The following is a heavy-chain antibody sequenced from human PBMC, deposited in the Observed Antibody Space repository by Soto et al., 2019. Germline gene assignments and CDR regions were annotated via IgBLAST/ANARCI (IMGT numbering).Heavy chain of an antibody. Sequence: EVQLVESGGGLVQPGGSLRLSCAASGFTFSSYSMNWVRQAPGKGLEWVSYISSSSSTIYYADSVKGRFTISKDNAKNSLYLQMNSLRDEDTAVYYCAREDALANYDFWSVYYGSIWTTENWFDPCGQVPLVTVSS. D-gene: IGHD3-3*01. CDR2: ISSSSSTI. J-gene: IGHJ5*02. V-gene: IGHV3-48*02. CDR1: GFTFSSYS. CDR3: AREDALANYDFWSVYYGSIWTTENWFDP.